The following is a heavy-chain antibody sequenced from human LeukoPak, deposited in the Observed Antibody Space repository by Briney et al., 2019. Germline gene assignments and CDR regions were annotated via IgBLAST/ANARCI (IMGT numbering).Heavy chain of an antibody. CDR1: GFPFTGYY. Sequence: ASVKVSCKASGFPFTGYYMYWVRQAPGQGLEWMGWINPDSGGTHYAQKFQGRVTLTRDTSISTAYMELSTMRSDDTALYYCVRDLRGFGDYLDYWGQGTLVTVSS. CDR3: VRDLRGFGDYLDY. V-gene: IGHV1-2*02. D-gene: IGHD3-10*01. J-gene: IGHJ4*02. CDR2: INPDSGGT.